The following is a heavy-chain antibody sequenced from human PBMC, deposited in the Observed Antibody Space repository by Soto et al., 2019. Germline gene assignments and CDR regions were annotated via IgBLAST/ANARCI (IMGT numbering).Heavy chain of an antibody. D-gene: IGHD6-13*01. CDR1: GGSFSGYY. V-gene: IGHV4-34*01. CDR2: INHSGST. Sequence: TPSPTCAVYGGSFSGYYWSWIRQPPGKGLEWIGEINHSGSTNYNPSLKSRVTISVDTSKNQFSLKLISVTAADTAVYYCARGLFTLAAGKYFDYWGQGTLVTVSS. CDR3: ARGLFTLAAGKYFDY. J-gene: IGHJ4*02.